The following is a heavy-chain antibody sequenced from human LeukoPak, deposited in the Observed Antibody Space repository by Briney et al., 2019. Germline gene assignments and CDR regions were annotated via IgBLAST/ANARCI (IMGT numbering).Heavy chain of an antibody. V-gene: IGHV3-33*01. J-gene: IGHJ4*02. CDR1: GFTFSTYN. D-gene: IGHD3-22*01. Sequence: GGSLRLSCAASGFTFSTYNMHWVRQAPGKGLEWVAVIWYDGSNKYYGESVKGRFTISRDNYENTLYLQMNSLRAEDTAIYYCARPRDSYDTTGYPDYWGQGTLVTVSS. CDR3: ARPRDSYDTTGYPDY. CDR2: IWYDGSNK.